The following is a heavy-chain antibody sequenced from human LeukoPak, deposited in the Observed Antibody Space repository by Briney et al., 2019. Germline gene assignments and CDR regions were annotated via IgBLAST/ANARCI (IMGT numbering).Heavy chain of an antibody. D-gene: IGHD1-7*01. CDR1: GGSISSSPYY. CDR3: ASRGELHSYYYYYYMDV. CDR2: IYHSGST. V-gene: IGHV4-39*07. J-gene: IGHJ6*03. Sequence: SETLFLTCTVSGGSISSSPYYWGWIRQPPGKGLEWIGSIYHSGSTYYNPSLKSRVTISVDTSKNQFSLKLSSVTAADTAVYYCASRGELHSYYYYYYMDVWGKGTTVTVSS.